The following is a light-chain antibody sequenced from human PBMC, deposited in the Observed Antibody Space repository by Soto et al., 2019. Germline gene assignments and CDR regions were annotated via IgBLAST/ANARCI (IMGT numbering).Light chain of an antibody. CDR3: QSYDRSLSGLV. CDR2: GNS. V-gene: IGLV1-40*01. Sequence: QSVLTQPPSVSGAPGQRVTISCTGSSSNIGAGYDVHWYQPLPGTAPKLLIYGNSNRPSGVPDRFSGSKSGTSASLAITGRQAEDEANYYCQSYDRSLSGLVFGTGTKLTVL. J-gene: IGLJ1*01. CDR1: SSNIGAGYD.